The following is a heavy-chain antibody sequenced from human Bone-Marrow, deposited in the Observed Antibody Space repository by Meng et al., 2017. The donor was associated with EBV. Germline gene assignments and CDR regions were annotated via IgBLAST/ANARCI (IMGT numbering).Heavy chain of an antibody. Sequence: QVQPVVSVAEEKEPRSSVKVCCKASGYTFTNLCITWVRQAPGQGLEWMGWISVYNGNTNYAQKLQGRVTMTTDTSTSTAYMELRSLRSDDTAVYYCARDVANSGGYYTFDHWGQGTLVTVSS. CDR2: ISVYNGNT. CDR1: GYTFTNLC. J-gene: IGHJ4*02. CDR3: ARDVANSGGYYTFDH. V-gene: IGHV1-18*01. D-gene: IGHD1-26*01.